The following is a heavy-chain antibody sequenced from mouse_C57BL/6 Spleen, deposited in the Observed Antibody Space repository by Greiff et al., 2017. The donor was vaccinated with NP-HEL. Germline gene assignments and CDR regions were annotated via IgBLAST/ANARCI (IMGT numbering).Heavy chain of an antibody. Sequence: VKLVESGAELVRPGASVTLSCKASGYTFTDYEMHWVKQTPVHGLEWIGAIDPETGGTAYNQKFKGKAILTADKSSSTAYMELRSLTSEDSAVYYCTKGGIYYGYDVHYFDYWGQGTTLTVSS. J-gene: IGHJ2*01. V-gene: IGHV1-15*01. CDR1: GYTFTDYE. D-gene: IGHD2-2*01. CDR3: TKGGIYYGYDVHYFDY. CDR2: IDPETGGT.